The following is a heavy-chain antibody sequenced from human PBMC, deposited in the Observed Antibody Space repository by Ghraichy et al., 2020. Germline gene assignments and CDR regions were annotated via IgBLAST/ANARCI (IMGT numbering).Heavy chain of an antibody. CDR2: INPLTGAA. CDR1: RYTFTDYY. Sequence: ASVKVSCKALRYTFTDYYVHWVRQAPGQGLEWMGRINPLTGAANSPQKFQGRVSLTRDTSINTAYLELTGLTSDDTAIYYCARDEGSTGDLADWGQGTQVTVSS. CDR3: ARDEGSTGDLAD. D-gene: IGHD1-1*01. V-gene: IGHV1-2*06. J-gene: IGHJ4*02.